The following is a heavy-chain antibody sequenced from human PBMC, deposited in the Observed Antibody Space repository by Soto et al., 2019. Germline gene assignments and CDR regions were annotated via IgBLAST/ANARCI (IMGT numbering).Heavy chain of an antibody. D-gene: IGHD4-17*01. J-gene: IGHJ4*02. CDR3: ASRANYGDYIAY. CDR2: IYHFGST. V-gene: IGHV4-30-2*01. CDR1: GCSISSGGYS. Sequence: TLSLSCAVAGCSISSGGYSWSWIRQPPGKGLEWIGYIYHFGSTYYNPSLKSRVTISVDRSKNQFSLKLNSVTAADTAVYYCASRANYGDYIAYWGQGSLVTVSS.